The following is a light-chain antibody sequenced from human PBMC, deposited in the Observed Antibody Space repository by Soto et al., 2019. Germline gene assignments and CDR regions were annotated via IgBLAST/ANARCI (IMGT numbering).Light chain of an antibody. Sequence: IRMTQSPSSLCASTGDRVTITCLASQSVSTWLAWYQQKPGKAPKLLIYKASNLESGVPSRFSGSASGTEFTLTISSLQPEDFATYYCLQHNSYPRTFGQGIKVDIK. V-gene: IGKV1-5*03. J-gene: IGKJ1*01. CDR1: QSVSTW. CDR3: LQHNSYPRT. CDR2: KAS.